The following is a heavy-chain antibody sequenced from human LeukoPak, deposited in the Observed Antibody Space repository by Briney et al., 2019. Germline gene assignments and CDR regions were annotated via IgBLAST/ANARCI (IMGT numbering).Heavy chain of an antibody. CDR1: GGSFSGYY. V-gene: IGHV4-34*01. Sequence: SETLSLTCAVYGGSFSGYYWSWIRQPPGKGLEWIGEINHSGSTNYNPSLKSRVTISVDTSKNQFSLKLSSVTAADTAVYYCAKGSWYYYYGRDVWGKGTTVTVSS. J-gene: IGHJ6*04. CDR3: AKGSWYYYYGRDV. CDR2: INHSGST.